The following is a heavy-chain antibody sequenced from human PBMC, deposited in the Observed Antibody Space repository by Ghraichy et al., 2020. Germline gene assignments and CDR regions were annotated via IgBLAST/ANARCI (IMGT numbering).Heavy chain of an antibody. Sequence: GESLNISCVASGFTFGRFAMSWVRQAPGKGLQWVSVISGSGTTIYYADSVKGRFTISRDNSQNTLFLQMDSLRPDDSALYYCAKRPIDYYDSSGYGAFDFWGQGAMVTVSS. D-gene: IGHD3-22*01. J-gene: IGHJ3*01. CDR3: AKRPIDYYDSSGYGAFDF. CDR2: ISGSGTTI. V-gene: IGHV3-23*01. CDR1: GFTFGRFA.